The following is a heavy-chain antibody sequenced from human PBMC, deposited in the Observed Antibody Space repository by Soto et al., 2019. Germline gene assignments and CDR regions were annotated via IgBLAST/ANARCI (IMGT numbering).Heavy chain of an antibody. CDR3: ARLPPSWSNYYYYGMDV. CDR2: VNHSGGT. CDR1: DGSSSGYY. V-gene: IGHV4-34*01. J-gene: IGHJ6*02. D-gene: IGHD7-27*01. Sequence: PSETLSLTCAVYDGSSSGYYWTWIRQPPGKGLEWIGEVNHSGGTNYNPSLKSRVTISVDTSKNQFSLRLNSVTAADTAVYYCARLPPSWSNYYYYGMDVWGQGTTVTV.